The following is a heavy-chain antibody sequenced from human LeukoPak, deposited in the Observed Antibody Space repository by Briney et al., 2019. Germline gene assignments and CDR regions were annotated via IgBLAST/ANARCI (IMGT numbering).Heavy chain of an antibody. V-gene: IGHV1-2*02. CDR3: ARDGAVAGTAYPEY. CDR2: INPNSGGT. J-gene: IGHJ4*02. D-gene: IGHD6-19*01. CDR1: GYTFTGYY. Sequence: ASVKVSCKASGYTFTGYYIHWVRQAPGQGLEWMGWINPNSGGTKYAQKFQGRVTMTRDTSISTPYMELSSLTSDDTALYYCARDGAVAGTAYPEYWGQGTLVTVSS.